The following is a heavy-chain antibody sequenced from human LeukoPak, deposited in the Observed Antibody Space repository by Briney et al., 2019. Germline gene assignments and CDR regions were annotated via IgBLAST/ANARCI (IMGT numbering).Heavy chain of an antibody. CDR3: ARDRPGSGWYYFDS. D-gene: IGHD6-19*01. CDR2: ITSSSSTI. CDR1: GFTFSSYS. J-gene: IGHJ4*02. Sequence: GGSLRLSCAASGFTFSSYSMNWVRPAPGKGLEWVSLITSSSSTIHYVDPVKGRFIISRDNAKNSLYLQMNSLRAEDTAVYYCARDRPGSGWYYFDSWGQGTLVTVSS. V-gene: IGHV3-48*01.